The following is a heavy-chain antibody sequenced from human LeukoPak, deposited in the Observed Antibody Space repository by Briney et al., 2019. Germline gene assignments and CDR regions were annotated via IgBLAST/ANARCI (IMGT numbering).Heavy chain of an antibody. D-gene: IGHD3-10*01. V-gene: IGHV4-4*07. J-gene: IGHJ4*02. CDR3: ARERITMVRGVITHRYYFDY. Sequence: SETLSLTCIVSGGSIGPYYWSWIRQAAGKGPEWIGRIYTSGTADYNPALKGRVFLSVDTAKNQFSLKLTSVTAADTAVYYCARERITMVRGVITHRYYFDYWGQGTLVTVSS. CDR2: IYTSGTA. CDR1: GGSIGPYY.